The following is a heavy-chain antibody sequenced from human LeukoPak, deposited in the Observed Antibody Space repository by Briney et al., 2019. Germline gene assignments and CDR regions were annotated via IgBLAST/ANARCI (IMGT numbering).Heavy chain of an antibody. CDR3: AKDWEAVAGYHFDY. CDR1: GFTVSSNY. J-gene: IGHJ4*02. CDR2: IYSGDST. V-gene: IGHV3-53*01. Sequence: GGSLRLSCAASGFTVSSNYMSWVRQAPGKGLEWVSVIYSGDSTYYADSVKGRFTISRDTSKNTLYLQMNSLRAEDTAVYYCAKDWEAVAGYHFDYWGQGTLVTVSS. D-gene: IGHD6-19*01.